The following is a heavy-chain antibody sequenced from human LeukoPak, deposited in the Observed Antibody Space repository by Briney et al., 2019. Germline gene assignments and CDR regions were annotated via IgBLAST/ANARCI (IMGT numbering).Heavy chain of an antibody. J-gene: IGHJ4*02. CDR2: IYYSGST. CDR1: GGSISSSSYY. D-gene: IGHD2-21*02. CDR3: ARVGAGDYIYYFDY. V-gene: IGHV4-39*01. Sequence: SETLSLTCTVSGGSISSSSYYCGWIRQPPGKGLEWIGSIYYSGSTYYNPSLKSRVTISVDTSKNQFSLKLSSVTAADTAVYYCARVGAGDYIYYFDYWGQGTLVTVSS.